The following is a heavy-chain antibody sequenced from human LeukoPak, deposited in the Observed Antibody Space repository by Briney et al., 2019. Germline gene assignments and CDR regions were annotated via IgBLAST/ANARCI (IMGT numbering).Heavy chain of an antibody. V-gene: IGHV3-21*01. Sequence: PGGSLRLSCAASGSTFSSYSMNWVRQAPGKGLEWVSSISSSSSYIYYADSVKGRFTISRDNAKNSLYLQMNSLRAEDTAVYYCARELGGSYNDYWGQGTLVTVSS. CDR2: ISSSSSYI. D-gene: IGHD1-26*01. J-gene: IGHJ4*02. CDR1: GSTFSSYS. CDR3: ARELGGSYNDY.